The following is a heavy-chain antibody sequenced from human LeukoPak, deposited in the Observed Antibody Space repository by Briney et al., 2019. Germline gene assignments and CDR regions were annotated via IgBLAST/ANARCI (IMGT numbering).Heavy chain of an antibody. D-gene: IGHD3-10*01. J-gene: IGHJ3*02. CDR2: ISSSSYT. Sequence: GGSLRPSCAASGFTFSDYYMSWIRQAPGKGLEWVSYISSSSYTNYADSVKGRFTISRDNAKNSLYLRMNSLRAEDTAVYYCAREYYGSGSGAFDIWGQGTMVTVSS. CDR3: AREYYGSGSGAFDI. V-gene: IGHV3-11*05. CDR1: GFTFSDYY.